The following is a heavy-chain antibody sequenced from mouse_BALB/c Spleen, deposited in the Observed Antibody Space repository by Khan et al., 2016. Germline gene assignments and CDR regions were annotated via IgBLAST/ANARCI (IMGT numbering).Heavy chain of an antibody. CDR1: GFDFSRYW. CDR2: INPGSSTI. J-gene: IGHJ4*01. D-gene: IGHD1-1*02. V-gene: IGHV4-2*02. CDR3: AGIYGGCDAMDY. Sequence: EVKLLESGGGLVQPGGSLNLSCAASGFDFSRYWMSWARQAPGKGQEWIGEINPGSSTINYTPSLKDKFIISRDNAKNTLYLQMSKVRSEDTALYCCAGIYGGCDAMDYWRQGTSITVSS.